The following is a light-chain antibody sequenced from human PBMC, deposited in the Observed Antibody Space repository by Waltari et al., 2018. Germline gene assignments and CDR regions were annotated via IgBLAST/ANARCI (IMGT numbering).Light chain of an antibody. V-gene: IGLV5-39*01. J-gene: IGLJ1*01. CDR3: AIWHSNAYL. CDR1: SGLNVGGYS. Sequence: QPVLTQPTSLSASPGASARLSCTLSSGLNVGGYSIFWYQQKPGSPPRYLLYYQSDSNKHQGSGVPSRFSGSKDASANAGLLLISGVQSEDETDYYRAIWHSNAYLFGTGTRLTVL. CDR2: YQSDSNK.